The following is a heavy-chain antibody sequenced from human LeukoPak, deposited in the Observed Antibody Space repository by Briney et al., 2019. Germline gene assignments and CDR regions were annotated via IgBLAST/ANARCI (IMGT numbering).Heavy chain of an antibody. V-gene: IGHV4-4*02. CDR2: VNLQGST. CDR1: GGSITNTNY. CDR3: AREGGPYRPLDY. Sequence: SSETLSLTCGVSGGSITNTNYWTWVRQPPGKGLEWIGEVNLQGSTNYNPSLMGRVAISVDTSENHISLQLTSVTAAVTAVYYCAREGGPYRPLDYSGQGTLVTVSS. J-gene: IGHJ4*02.